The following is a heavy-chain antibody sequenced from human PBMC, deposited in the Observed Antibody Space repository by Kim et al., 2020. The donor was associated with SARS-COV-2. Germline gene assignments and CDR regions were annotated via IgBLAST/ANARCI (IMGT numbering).Heavy chain of an antibody. CDR1: GFTVSNNY. Sequence: GGSLRLSCAASGFTVSNNYMSWVRQAPGKGLEWVAVISSGGSTNYSVSVKGRFTISRDNTKNTLSFQMNSLRAEDTAVYYCARDRQLDTAFPTYYYYGMDVWGQGTTVTVSS. CDR3: ARDRQLDTAFPTYYYYGMDV. V-gene: IGHV3-66*01. D-gene: IGHD5-18*01. J-gene: IGHJ6*02. CDR2: ISSGGST.